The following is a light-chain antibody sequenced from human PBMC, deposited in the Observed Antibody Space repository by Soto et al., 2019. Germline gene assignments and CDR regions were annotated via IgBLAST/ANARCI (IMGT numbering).Light chain of an antibody. CDR1: SSDVGGYNY. J-gene: IGLJ1*01. V-gene: IGLV2-8*01. CDR2: EVS. Sequence: QSALTQPPSASGSPGQSVTISCTGTSSDVGGYNYVSWYQQHPGKAPKLMIYEVSKRPSGVPDRFSGSKSGNTASLTVSGLQAEDEADYYCSSSAGSSVFGTGTKVTVL. CDR3: SSSAGSSV.